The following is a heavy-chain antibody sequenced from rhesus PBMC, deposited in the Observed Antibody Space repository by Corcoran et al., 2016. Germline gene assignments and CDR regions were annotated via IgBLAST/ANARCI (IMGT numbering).Heavy chain of an antibody. D-gene: IGHD6-37*01. CDR1: GFTFSSYE. CDR2: ISESGGTI. CDR3: TRVGRWLAHTYFDY. V-gene: IGHV3-100*02. Sequence: DVQLVESGGGLVKPGGSLRLSCVASGFTFSSYEMHWVRQDPGKGLEWVSVISESGGTIYDDDSVKGRFTIPRDNAKNSLFLQMNSLRAEDTAVYYCTRVGRWLAHTYFDYWGQGVLVTVSS. J-gene: IGHJ4*01.